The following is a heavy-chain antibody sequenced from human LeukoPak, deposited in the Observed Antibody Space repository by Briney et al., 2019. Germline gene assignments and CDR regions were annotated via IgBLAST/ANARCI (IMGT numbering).Heavy chain of an antibody. D-gene: IGHD3-22*01. V-gene: IGHV4-59*08. J-gene: IGHJ4*02. CDR1: GGSISSYY. CDR2: IYYSGST. Sequence: SETLSLTCTVSGGSISSYYWSWIRQRPGKGLEWIGYIYYSGSTNYNPSLKSRVTISVDTSKNQFSLKLSSVTAADTAVYYCSRHGGYYDSSGYYSIDYWGQGTLVTVSS. CDR3: SRHGGYYDSSGYYSIDY.